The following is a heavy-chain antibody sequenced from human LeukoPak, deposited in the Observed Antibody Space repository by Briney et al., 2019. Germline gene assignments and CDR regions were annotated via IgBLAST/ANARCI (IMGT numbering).Heavy chain of an antibody. CDR1: GFTFSTYG. J-gene: IGHJ4*02. CDR3: ANLHYDILTGYIYYFDY. D-gene: IGHD3-9*01. V-gene: IGHV3-23*01. CDR2: ISGSGAST. Sequence: GGSLRLSCAASGFTFSTYGMSWVRQAPGKGLEWVSSISGSGASTYYADSVKGRFTISRDNSKNTLYLQMNSLRAEDTAVYYCANLHYDILTGYIYYFDYWGQGALVTVSS.